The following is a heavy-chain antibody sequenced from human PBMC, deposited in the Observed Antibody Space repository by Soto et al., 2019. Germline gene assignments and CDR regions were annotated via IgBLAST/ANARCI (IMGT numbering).Heavy chain of an antibody. J-gene: IGHJ4*02. CDR3: AKETVTGINTGSHFDS. V-gene: IGHV3-30*18. D-gene: IGHD6-19*01. Sequence: VQLVESGGGVVQPGRSLRLSCAASGFTLSSYGMHWVRQAPGKGLEWVSLILYDGSNKYYTESVKGRFTISRDNSKNTLYLQMNSLRIEDTAVYYCAKETVTGINTGSHFDSWGQGTPATVSS. CDR1: GFTLSSYG. CDR2: ILYDGSNK.